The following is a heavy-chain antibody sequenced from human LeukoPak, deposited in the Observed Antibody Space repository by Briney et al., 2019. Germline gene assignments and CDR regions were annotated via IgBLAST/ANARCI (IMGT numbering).Heavy chain of an antibody. CDR2: ISGYNGDT. J-gene: IGHJ5*02. CDR1: GYTFTTYG. D-gene: IGHD4-11*01. V-gene: IGHV1-18*01. CDR3: SRNRVTITTMRYFDP. Sequence: APVKVSCKASGYTFTTYGISWVRQAPGQGLEWMGWISGYNGDTNYAQNFQGRVTMTTDTSTSTAYMELRSLRSDDTAVYYCSRNRVTITTMRYFDPWGQGTRVTVSS.